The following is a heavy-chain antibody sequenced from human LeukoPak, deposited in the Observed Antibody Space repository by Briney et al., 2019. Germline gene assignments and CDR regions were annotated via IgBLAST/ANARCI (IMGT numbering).Heavy chain of an antibody. D-gene: IGHD2-21*01. Sequence: GGSLRLSCAASGFTFSSYWMTWVRQAPGQGLEWMANIKEDGSAKYHVDSVKGRFTISRDNAKNSLYLQMNSLRVEDTAVYYCTRDTGCSGGACYSFYDYWGQGTLVTVSS. CDR3: TRDTGCSGGACYSFYDY. V-gene: IGHV3-7*01. J-gene: IGHJ4*02. CDR2: IKEDGSAK. CDR1: GFTFSSYW.